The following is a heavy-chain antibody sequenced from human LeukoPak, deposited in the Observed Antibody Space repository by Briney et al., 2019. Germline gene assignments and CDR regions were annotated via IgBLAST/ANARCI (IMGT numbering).Heavy chain of an antibody. D-gene: IGHD4-17*01. V-gene: IGHV1-69*13. Sequence: SVTVSCTASGGTFSSYAISWVRQAPGQGLEWMGGNIPIFGTANYAQKFQGRVTITADESTSTAYMELSSLRSEDTAVYYCASSRYGDPGSYYYYGMDVWGQGTTVTVSS. CDR1: GGTFSSYA. CDR2: NIPIFGTA. J-gene: IGHJ6*02. CDR3: ASSRYGDPGSYYYYGMDV.